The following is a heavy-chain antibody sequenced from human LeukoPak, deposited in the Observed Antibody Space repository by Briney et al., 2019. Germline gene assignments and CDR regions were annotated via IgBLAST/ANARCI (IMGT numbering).Heavy chain of an antibody. CDR2: IIPIFGTA. D-gene: IGHD5-24*01. CDR1: GGTFSSYA. CDR3: ARDKRRDGYNLSY. J-gene: IGHJ4*02. Sequence: SVKVSCKASGGTFSSYAISWVRQAPGQGLEWMGRIIPIFGTANYAQKFQGRVTITTDESTSTAYMELSSLRSEDTAVYHCARDKRRDGYNLSYWGQGTLVTVSS. V-gene: IGHV1-69*05.